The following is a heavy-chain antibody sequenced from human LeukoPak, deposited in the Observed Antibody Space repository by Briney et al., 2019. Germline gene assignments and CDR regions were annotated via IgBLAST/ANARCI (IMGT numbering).Heavy chain of an antibody. J-gene: IGHJ4*02. Sequence: SETLSLTCAVYGGSFSGYYWSWIRQPPGKGLEWIGEINHSRSTNYNPSLKSRVTISVDTSKNQFSLKLSSVTAADTAVYYCARGLDGKWLRWGLNCWGQGTLVTVSS. D-gene: IGHD5-12*01. V-gene: IGHV4-34*01. CDR1: GGSFSGYY. CDR2: INHSRST. CDR3: ARGLDGKWLRWGLNC.